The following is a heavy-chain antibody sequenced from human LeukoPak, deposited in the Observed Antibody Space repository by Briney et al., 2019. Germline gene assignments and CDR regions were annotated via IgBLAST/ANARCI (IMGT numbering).Heavy chain of an antibody. CDR1: GFTFTNHW. D-gene: IGHD3/OR15-3a*01. CDR3: ARYYFWTGSYFYDY. V-gene: IGHV5-51*01. CDR2: IYHGDSDT. J-gene: IGHJ4*02. Sequence: GESPKISCKTSGFTFTNHWIAWVRQKPGEGLELMGIIYHGDSDTNYSPAFQGQVTISADKSTNTAYLLWSSLKASDTAMYYCARYYFWTGSYFYDYWGQGTLVTVSS.